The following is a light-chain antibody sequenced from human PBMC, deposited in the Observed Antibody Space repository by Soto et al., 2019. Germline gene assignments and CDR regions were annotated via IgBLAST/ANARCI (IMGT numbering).Light chain of an antibody. CDR3: CSYAGSSTVV. CDR2: EDT. Sequence: QSALTQPDSVSGSPGQSITISCTGTFSDVGSYNLVSWYQQHPGKAPKLMMYEDTKRPSGVSNRFSGSKSGYTASLTISGLQAEDEADYYCCSYAGSSTVVFGGGTKLTVL. CDR1: FSDVGSYNL. V-gene: IGLV2-23*01. J-gene: IGLJ2*01.